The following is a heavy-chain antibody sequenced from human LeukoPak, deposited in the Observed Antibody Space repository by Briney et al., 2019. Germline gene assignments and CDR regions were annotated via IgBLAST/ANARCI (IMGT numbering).Heavy chain of an antibody. J-gene: IGHJ6*03. CDR1: GFTFSDYY. Sequence: PGGSLRLSCAASGFTFSDYYMSWIRQAPGKGLEWVSYISSSGSTIYYADSVKGRFTISRDNAKNSLYLQMNSLRAEDTAAYYCARDDFGYYYDSSGYYLGDYYYYYMDVWGKGTTVTISS. CDR3: ARDDFGYYYDSSGYYLGDYYYYYMDV. CDR2: ISSSGSTI. D-gene: IGHD3-22*01. V-gene: IGHV3-11*01.